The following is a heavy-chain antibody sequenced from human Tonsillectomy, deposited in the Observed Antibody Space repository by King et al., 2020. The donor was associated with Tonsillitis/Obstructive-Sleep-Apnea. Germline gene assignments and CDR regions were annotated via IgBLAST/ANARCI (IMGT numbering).Heavy chain of an antibody. V-gene: IGHV4-39*01. CDR1: SGSITSTTYY. CDR2: IFYSGST. J-gene: IGHJ4*02. Sequence: LQLQESGPGLVEPSETLSLTCTVSSGSITSTTYYWGWIRQPPGKGLEWIGSIFYSGSTYYNPSLKSRVTMSVDASKNQFSLKLTSVTAADTAIYYCASQPSSAWFYFDYWGRGTLVTVSS. D-gene: IGHD6-13*01. CDR3: ASQPSSAWFYFDY.